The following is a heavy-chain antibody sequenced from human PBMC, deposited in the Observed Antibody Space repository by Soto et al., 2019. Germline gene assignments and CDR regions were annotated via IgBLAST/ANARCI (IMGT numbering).Heavy chain of an antibody. J-gene: IGHJ6*02. CDR1: GGTFSSYA. V-gene: IGHV1-69*01. CDR2: IIPIFGTA. D-gene: IGHD4-4*01. CDR3: ARDPGATVTTSYHYYGMDV. Sequence: QVQLVQSGAEVKKPGSSVKVSCKASGGTFSSYAISWVRQAPGQGLEWMGGIIPIFGTANYAQKFQGRVTITADESTSTAYMELSSLRSEDTAVYYCARDPGATVTTSYHYYGMDVWGQGTTVTVSS.